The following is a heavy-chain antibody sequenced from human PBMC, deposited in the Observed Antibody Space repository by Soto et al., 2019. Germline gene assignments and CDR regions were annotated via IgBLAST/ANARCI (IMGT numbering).Heavy chain of an antibody. CDR2: IYYSGST. CDR3: ARVSIAAAFNWFDP. Sequence: PSETLSLTCTVSGGSISSGDYYWSWIRQPPGKGLEWIGYIYYSGSTYCNPSLKSRVTISVDTSKNQFSLKLSSVTAADTAVYYCARVSIAAAFNWFDPWGQGTLVTVSS. J-gene: IGHJ5*02. CDR1: GGSISSGDYY. D-gene: IGHD6-13*01. V-gene: IGHV4-30-4*01.